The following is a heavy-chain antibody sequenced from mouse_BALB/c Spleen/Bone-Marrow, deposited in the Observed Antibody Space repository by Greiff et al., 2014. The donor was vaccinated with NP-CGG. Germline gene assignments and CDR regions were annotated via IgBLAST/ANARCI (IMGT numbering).Heavy chain of an antibody. Sequence: EVKLLESGTVVARPGTSVRMSCKASGYTFTTYWMHWVKQRPGQGLEWIGAFNPRNSDSHYNQKFKAKAELTAVTSANTAYMEPSSPTDEDSSVYYRTSPGDYGFFRFAYLGQGTLVHGSS. CDR3: TSPGDYGFFRFAY. J-gene: IGHJ3*01. D-gene: IGHD1-2*01. CDR2: FNPRNSDS. CDR1: GYTFTTYW. V-gene: IGHV1-5*01.